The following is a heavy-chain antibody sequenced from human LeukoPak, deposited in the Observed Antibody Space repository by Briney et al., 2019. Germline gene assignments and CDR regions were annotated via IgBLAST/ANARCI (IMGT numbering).Heavy chain of an antibody. CDR1: GGSISSYY. J-gene: IGHJ6*03. Sequence: SETLSLTCTVSGGSISSYYWSWIRQPAGKGLEWIGRIYTSGSTNYNPSLKSRVTMSVDTSKNQFSLKLSSVTAADTAVYYCARSFYSNYGDYYYMDVWGKGTTVTVSS. CDR3: ARSFYSNYGDYYYMDV. D-gene: IGHD4-11*01. V-gene: IGHV4-4*07. CDR2: IYTSGST.